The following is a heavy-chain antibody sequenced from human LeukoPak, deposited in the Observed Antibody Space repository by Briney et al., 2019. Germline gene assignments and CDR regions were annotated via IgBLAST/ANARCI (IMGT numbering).Heavy chain of an antibody. V-gene: IGHV1-2*06. CDR2: INPNSGGT. J-gene: IGHJ4*02. CDR1: GYTFTGYY. Sequence: ASVKVSCKASGYTFTGYYMHWVRQAPGQGLEWMGRINPNSGGTNYAQKFQGRVTMTRDTSISTAYMELSRLRSDDTAVYHCAREDCSGGSCYSFFYWGQGTLVTVSS. CDR3: AREDCSGGSCYSFFY. D-gene: IGHD2-15*01.